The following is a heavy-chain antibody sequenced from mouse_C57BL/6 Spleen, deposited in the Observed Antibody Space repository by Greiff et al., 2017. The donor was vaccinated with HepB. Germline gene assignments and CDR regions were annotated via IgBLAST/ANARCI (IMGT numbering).Heavy chain of an antibody. V-gene: IGHV1-84*01. D-gene: IGHD1-1*01. CDR1: GYTFTDYY. Sequence: QVQLQQSGPELVKPGASVKISCKASGYTFTDYYINWVKQRPGQGLEWIGWIYPGSGNTKYNEKFKGKATLTVDTSSSTAYMQLSSLTSEDSAVYFCARREYYYGSSYYAMDYWGQGTSVTVSS. J-gene: IGHJ4*01. CDR2: IYPGSGNT. CDR3: ARREYYYGSSYYAMDY.